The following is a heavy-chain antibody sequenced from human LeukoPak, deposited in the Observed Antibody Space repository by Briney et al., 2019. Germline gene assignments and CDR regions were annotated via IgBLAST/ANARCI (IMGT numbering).Heavy chain of an antibody. CDR1: GFTFSNYA. Sequence: GESLRLSYAASGFTFSNYAMSWVRQAPGKGLEWVSAISGSDGSTYYAGSVKGRFTISRDNSKNTLYLQMNSLRAEDTAVYYCARPSGGDGYNPFDYWGQGTLVTVSS. CDR3: ARPSGGDGYNPFDY. CDR2: ISGSDGST. J-gene: IGHJ4*02. V-gene: IGHV3-23*01. D-gene: IGHD5-24*01.